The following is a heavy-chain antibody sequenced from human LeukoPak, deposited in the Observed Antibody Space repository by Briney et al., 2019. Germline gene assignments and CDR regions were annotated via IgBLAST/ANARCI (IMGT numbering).Heavy chain of an antibody. D-gene: IGHD3-9*01. CDR1: GYTFTSYD. Sequence: GASVKVSCKASGYTFTSYDINWVRQATGQGLEWMGWMNPNSGNTGYAQKFQGRVTMTRNTSISTAYMELSSLRSEDTAVYYCARVPRHGYFDWLYSVSSNWFDPWGQGTLVTVSS. J-gene: IGHJ5*02. CDR2: MNPNSGNT. CDR3: ARVPRHGYFDWLYSVSSNWFDP. V-gene: IGHV1-8*01.